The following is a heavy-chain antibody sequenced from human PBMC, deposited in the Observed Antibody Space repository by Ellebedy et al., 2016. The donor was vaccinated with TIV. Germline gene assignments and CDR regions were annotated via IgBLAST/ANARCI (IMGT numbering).Heavy chain of an antibody. D-gene: IGHD3-10*01. CDR3: ARDLHGHYYGSGSYFDY. J-gene: IGHJ4*02. CDR2: IYYSGTT. CDR1: GDSITSTTYY. V-gene: IGHV4-39*02. Sequence: MPSETLSLTCAVSGDSITSTTYYWAWIRQAPGKGLEWIGTIYYSGTTYYYPSLKSRVTMSVDISTNLFSLKLTSVTAADTAVYFCARDLHGHYYGSGSYFDYWGRGMLVTVSS.